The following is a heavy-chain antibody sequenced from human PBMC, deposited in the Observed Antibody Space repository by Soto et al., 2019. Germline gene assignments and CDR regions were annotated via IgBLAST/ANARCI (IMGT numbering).Heavy chain of an antibody. CDR1: GFSLSSTRVA. Sequence: SGPTLVNPTQTLTLTCTFSGFSLSSTRVAVGWFRQPPGKALEWLALIYWDDDKRYSPFLKSRLTITKDTSKNQVVLTMTNMDPVDTATYFCARSQRGPRDFWGPGILVTVSS. V-gene: IGHV2-5*02. J-gene: IGHJ4*02. CDR3: ARSQRGPRDF. CDR2: IYWDDDK. D-gene: IGHD5-12*01.